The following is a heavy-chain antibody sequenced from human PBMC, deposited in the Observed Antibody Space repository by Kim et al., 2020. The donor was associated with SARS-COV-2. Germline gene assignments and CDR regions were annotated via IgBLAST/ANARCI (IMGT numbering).Heavy chain of an antibody. D-gene: IGHD4-17*01. Sequence: GGSLRLSCAASGFTFSSYAMHWVRQAPGKGLEWVAVISYDGSNKYYADSVKGRFTISRDNSKNTLYLQMNSLRAEDTAVYYCARDGYGDYDGYFDYWGQGTLVTVSS. CDR2: ISYDGSNK. V-gene: IGHV3-30-3*01. CDR3: ARDGYGDYDGYFDY. CDR1: GFTFSSYA. J-gene: IGHJ4*02.